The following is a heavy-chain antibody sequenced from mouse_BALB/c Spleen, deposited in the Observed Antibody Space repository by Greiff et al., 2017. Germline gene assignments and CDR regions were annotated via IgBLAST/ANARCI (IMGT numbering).Heavy chain of an antibody. CDR2: IYPGDGDT. V-gene: IGHV1-87*01. CDR1: GYTFTSYW. Sequence: VQLQQSGAELARPGASVKLSCKASGYTFTSYWMQWVKQRPGQGLEWIGAIYPGDGDTRYTQKFKGKATLTADKSSSTAYMQLSSLASEDSAVYYCARSDYYGSRGYWGQGTTLTVSS. J-gene: IGHJ2*01. D-gene: IGHD1-1*01. CDR3: ARSDYYGSRGY.